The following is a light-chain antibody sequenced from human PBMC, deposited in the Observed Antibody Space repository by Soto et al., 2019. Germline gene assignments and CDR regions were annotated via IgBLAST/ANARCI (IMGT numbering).Light chain of an antibody. CDR2: EDD. CDR3: QSYDTHTVV. Sequence: NFMLTQPHSVSASPGKTVTLSCTRSSGSIGSNSVQWYQQRPGSAPTTVIYEDDQRPSGVPNRFAGSIDRSSNSASLTISGLQTEDEADYYCQSYDTHTVVIGGGTKLTVL. CDR1: SGSIGSNS. V-gene: IGLV6-57*04. J-gene: IGLJ2*01.